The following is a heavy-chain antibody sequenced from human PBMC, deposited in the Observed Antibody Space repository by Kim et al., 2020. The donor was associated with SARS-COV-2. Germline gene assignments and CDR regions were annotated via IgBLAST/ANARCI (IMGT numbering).Heavy chain of an antibody. V-gene: IGHV4-59*12. CDR1: GGSITNYY. CDR2: IFSSGIT. Sequence: SETLSLTCTVSGGSITNYYWSWIRQPPGKGLEWIGYIFSSGITKYNPSLKSRVAISVETSKNLFSLNLYSLTAADTAVYYFARPNNVAGFGKGFDPWGQG. J-gene: IGHJ5*02. D-gene: IGHD6-19*01. CDR3: ARPNNVAGFGKGFDP.